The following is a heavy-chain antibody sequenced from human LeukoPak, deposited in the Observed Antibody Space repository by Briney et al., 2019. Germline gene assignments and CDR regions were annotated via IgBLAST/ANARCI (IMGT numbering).Heavy chain of an antibody. Sequence: PGGSLRLSCAASGFTFSNYWMHWVRQAPGKGLVWVSRISTDGSSTNYADSVKGRFTISRDNSKNTLYLQMNSLRAEDTAVYFVWGSYRYSDYWGQGTLVTVSS. D-gene: IGHD3-16*02. J-gene: IGHJ4*02. CDR1: GFTFSNYW. V-gene: IGHV3-74*01. CDR2: ISTDGSST. CDR3: WGSYRYSDY.